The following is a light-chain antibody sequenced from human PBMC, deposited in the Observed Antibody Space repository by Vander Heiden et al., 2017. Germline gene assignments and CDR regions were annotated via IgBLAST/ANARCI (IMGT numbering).Light chain of an antibody. Sequence: DFQMTHSTSTLSASVGDRVTITGQASQYIGSRLATYQQKSGHAPNLQIYQADTLRTGVTSSFSGSGSGTEVTVTISSVQPEDFAPYYYQQYTTYHTFGQGTKLEIK. J-gene: IGKJ2*01. V-gene: IGKV1-5*03. CDR3: QQYTTYHT. CDR1: QYIGSR. CDR2: QAD.